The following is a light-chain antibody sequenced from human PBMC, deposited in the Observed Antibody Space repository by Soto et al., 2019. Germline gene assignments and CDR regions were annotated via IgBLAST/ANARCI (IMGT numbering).Light chain of an antibody. CDR1: QSVSSF. V-gene: IGKV3-11*01. J-gene: IGKJ1*01. CDR2: DAS. CDR3: QQRSKWPPT. Sequence: EIVLTQSPGTLSLSPGEGATLSCRASQSVSSFLAWYQQKPGQAPRLLIFDASNRATGIPARFSGSGSGTDFSLTISSLEPEDFAVYYCQQRSKWPPTFGQGTKVDIK.